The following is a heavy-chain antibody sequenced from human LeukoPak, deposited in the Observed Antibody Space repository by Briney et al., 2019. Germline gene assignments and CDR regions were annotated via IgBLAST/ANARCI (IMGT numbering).Heavy chain of an antibody. V-gene: IGHV1-3*01. CDR1: GYRFITYA. CDR3: ARGDGIAVTAPFDY. Sequence: ASVKVSCKASGYRFITYAMFWVRQDPGQRPEWMGWIDAGSGDTKYSQKFQDRVSITSDTVASTAYMELSNLRSEDAAVYYCARGDGIAVTAPFDYWGQGTLVTVSS. CDR2: IDAGSGDT. D-gene: IGHD6-19*01. J-gene: IGHJ4*02.